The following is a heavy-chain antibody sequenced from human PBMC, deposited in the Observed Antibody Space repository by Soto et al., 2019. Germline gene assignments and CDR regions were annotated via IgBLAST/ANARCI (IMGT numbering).Heavy chain of an antibody. Sequence: ASVKVSCKASGYTFTSYGISWVRQAPGQGLEWMGWISAYNGNTNYAQKLQGRVTMTTDTSTSTAYMELSSLRSEDTAVYYCAMPYCGGECTDAFDIWGQGTMVTVSS. CDR3: AMPYCGGECTDAFDI. V-gene: IGHV1-18*01. J-gene: IGHJ3*02. CDR2: ISAYNGNT. CDR1: GYTFTSYG. D-gene: IGHD2-21*01.